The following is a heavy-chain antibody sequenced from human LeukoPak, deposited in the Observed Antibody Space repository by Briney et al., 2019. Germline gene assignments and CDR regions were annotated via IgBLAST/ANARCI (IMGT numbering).Heavy chain of an antibody. V-gene: IGHV1-8*01. CDR2: MNPNSGNT. J-gene: IGHJ4*02. CDR1: GYTFTSYD. CDR3: ARPIAAALDY. D-gene: IGHD6-13*01. Sequence: ASVKVSCKASGYTFTSYDINWLRQDTGHGLEWMGWMNPNSGNTGYAQKFQGRVTMTRNTSISTAYMELSSLRSEDTAVYYCARPIAAALDYWGQGALVTVSS.